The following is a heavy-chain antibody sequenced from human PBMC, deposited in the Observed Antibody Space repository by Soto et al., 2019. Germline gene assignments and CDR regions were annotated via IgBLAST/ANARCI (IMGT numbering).Heavy chain of an antibody. Sequence: SETLSLTCTVSGGSISSGGYYWSWIRQHPGKGLEWIGYIYYSGSTYYNPSLKSRVTISVDTSKNQFSLKLSSVTAADTAVYYCARVSSADPNYYGSAYNWFDPWGQGTLVPSPQ. CDR3: ARVSSADPNYYGSAYNWFDP. CDR2: IYYSGST. V-gene: IGHV4-31*03. J-gene: IGHJ5*02. D-gene: IGHD3-10*01. CDR1: GGSISSGGYY.